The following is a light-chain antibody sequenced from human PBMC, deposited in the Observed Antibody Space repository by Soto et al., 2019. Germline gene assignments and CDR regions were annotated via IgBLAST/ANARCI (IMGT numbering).Light chain of an antibody. V-gene: IGKV1-39*01. J-gene: IGKJ1*01. CDR1: QSISSH. Sequence: DIRMTQSPSSLSASVGDTVTITCRASQSISSHLNWYQQKPGKAPNLLMYTASNLQSGVPSRFSGSGSGTDFTLTISSLQPEDFATYYCQQSYSTWTFGQGTKVDI. CDR3: QQSYSTWT. CDR2: TAS.